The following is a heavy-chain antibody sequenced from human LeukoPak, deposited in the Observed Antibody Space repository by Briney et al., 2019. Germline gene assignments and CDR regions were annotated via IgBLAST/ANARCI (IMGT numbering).Heavy chain of an antibody. V-gene: IGHV4-59*08. Sequence: PLETLSLTCTVSGGSISSYYWSWIRQPPGKGLEWIGYIYYSGSTNYNPSLKSRVTISVDTSKNQFSLKLSSVTAADTAVYYCARRIRYFDWLLMDVWGQGTTVTVSS. CDR2: IYYSGST. J-gene: IGHJ6*02. D-gene: IGHD3-9*01. CDR3: ARRIRYFDWLLMDV. CDR1: GGSISSYY.